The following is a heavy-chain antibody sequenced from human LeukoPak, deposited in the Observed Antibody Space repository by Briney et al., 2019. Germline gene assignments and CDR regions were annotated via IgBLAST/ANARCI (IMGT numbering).Heavy chain of an antibody. Sequence: SETLSLTCTVSGGSISSGSYYWSWIRQPAGQGLEWVGRIYTSGSTNYNPSLKSRVTISVDTSKNQFSLKLSSVTAADTAVYYCATTHYYDSSGYYYDNDYWGQGTLVTVSS. J-gene: IGHJ4*02. CDR1: GGSISSGSYY. CDR2: IYTSGST. CDR3: ATTHYYDSSGYYYDNDY. D-gene: IGHD3-22*01. V-gene: IGHV4-61*02.